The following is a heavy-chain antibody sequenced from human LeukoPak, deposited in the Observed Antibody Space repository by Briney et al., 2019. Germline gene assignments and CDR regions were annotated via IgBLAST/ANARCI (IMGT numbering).Heavy chain of an antibody. CDR1: GGSISSYY. V-gene: IGHV4-59*01. Sequence: PSETLSLTCTVSGGSISSYYWSWIRQPPGKGLEWIGYIYYSGSTNYNPSLKSRVTISVDTSKNQFSLKLSSVTAADTAVYYCARGSYDTTLDYWGQGTLVSVSS. CDR3: ARGSYDTTLDY. D-gene: IGHD5-12*01. J-gene: IGHJ4*02. CDR2: IYYSGST.